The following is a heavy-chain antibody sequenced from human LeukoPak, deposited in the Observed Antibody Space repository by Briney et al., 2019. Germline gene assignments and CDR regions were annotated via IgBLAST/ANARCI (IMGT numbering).Heavy chain of an antibody. J-gene: IGHJ4*02. Sequence: PGGSLRLSCAASGFTFSSYALAWVRQAPGKGLEWVSVISGSAAGTYYADSVKGRFTISRDNSKNTLYLQMNSLRAEDTAVYYCATSSGGYGGYGFDYWGQGTLVTVSS. V-gene: IGHV3-23*01. CDR3: ATSSGGYGGYGFDY. CDR2: ISGSAAGT. CDR1: GFTFSSYA. D-gene: IGHD4-17*01.